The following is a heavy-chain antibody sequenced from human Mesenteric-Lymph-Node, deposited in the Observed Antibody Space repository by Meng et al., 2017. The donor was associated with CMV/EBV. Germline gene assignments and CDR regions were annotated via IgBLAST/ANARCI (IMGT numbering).Heavy chain of an antibody. J-gene: IGHJ3*02. CDR3: ARGEGNRGNAFDI. V-gene: IGHV1-8*02. D-gene: IGHD1-14*01. CDR1: GYTFTGYY. CDR2: MNPDSGDT. Sequence: ASVKVSCKASGYTFTGYYMHWVRQATGQGLEWMGWMNPDSGDTGYAQKFQGRVTMTRNTSINTAYMELRNLRSEDTAVYYCARGEGNRGNAFDIWGQGTMVTVSS.